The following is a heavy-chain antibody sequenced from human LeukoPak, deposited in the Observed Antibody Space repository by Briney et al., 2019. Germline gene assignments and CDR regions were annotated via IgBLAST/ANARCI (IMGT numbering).Heavy chain of an antibody. CDR2: IIPILGIA. Sequence: ASVKVSCKASGGTFSSYAISWVRQAPGQGLEWMGRIIPILGIANYAQKFQGRVTMTRNTSISTAYMELSSLRSEDTAVYYCARTDSGYDSDYWGQGTLVTVSS. V-gene: IGHV1-69*04. CDR1: GGTFSSYA. J-gene: IGHJ4*02. CDR3: ARTDSGYDSDY. D-gene: IGHD5-12*01.